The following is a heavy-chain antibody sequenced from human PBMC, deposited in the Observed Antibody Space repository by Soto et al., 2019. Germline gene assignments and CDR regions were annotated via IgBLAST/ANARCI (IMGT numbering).Heavy chain of an antibody. CDR2: IYYSGST. CDR1: GGSISSYY. J-gene: IGHJ5*02. D-gene: IGHD3-3*01. CDR3: AGNRVTIFGVVIIPDWFDP. V-gene: IGHV4-59*01. Sequence: SETLSLTCTVSGGSISSYYWSWIRQPPGKGLEWIGYIYYSGSTNYNPSLKSRVTISVDTSKNQFSLKLSSVTAADTAVYYCAGNRVTIFGVVIIPDWFDPWGQGTLVTVST.